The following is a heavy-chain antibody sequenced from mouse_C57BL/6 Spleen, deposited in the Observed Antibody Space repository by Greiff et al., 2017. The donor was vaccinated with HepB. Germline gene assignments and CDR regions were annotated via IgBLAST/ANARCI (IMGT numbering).Heavy chain of an antibody. CDR3: ARGDYSNYEGEFAY. Sequence: VQLQQSGPELVKPGASVKISCKASGYTFTDYYMNWVKQSHGKSLEWIGDINPNNGGTSYKQKFKGKATVTVDTSSSTAYMELRSLTAEDSAVYYWARGDYSNYEGEFAYWGQGTLVTVSA. J-gene: IGHJ3*01. V-gene: IGHV1-26*01. D-gene: IGHD2-5*01. CDR1: GYTFTDYY. CDR2: INPNNGGT.